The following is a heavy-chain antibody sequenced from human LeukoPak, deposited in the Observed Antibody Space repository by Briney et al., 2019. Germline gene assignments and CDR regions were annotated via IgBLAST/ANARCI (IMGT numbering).Heavy chain of an antibody. V-gene: IGHV3-23*01. Sequence: GGSLRLSCAASGLTFSNYAMSRVRQSPGKGLEWVSAIGGSGTTTYYADSVKGRFTISRDNSKNVLYLQMNSLRAEDTALYYCAKAEYCGGGNCLKFDSWGQGTLVTVSS. CDR3: AKAEYCGGGNCLKFDS. D-gene: IGHD2-15*01. CDR1: GLTFSNYA. J-gene: IGHJ4*02. CDR2: IGGSGTTT.